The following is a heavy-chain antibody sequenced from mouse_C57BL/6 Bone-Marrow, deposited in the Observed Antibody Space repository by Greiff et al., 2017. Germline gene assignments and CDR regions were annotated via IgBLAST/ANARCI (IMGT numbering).Heavy chain of an antibody. V-gene: IGHV5-6*01. CDR2: ISSGGSYT. J-gene: IGHJ3*01. CDR1: GFTFSSYG. Sequence: EVHLVESGGGLVKPGGSLKLSCAASGFTFSSYGMSWVRQTPDKRLEWVATISSGGSYTYYPDSVKGRFTISRDNAKNTLYLQMSSLKSEDTAMYYCARHEAYWGQGTLVTVSA. CDR3: ARHEAY.